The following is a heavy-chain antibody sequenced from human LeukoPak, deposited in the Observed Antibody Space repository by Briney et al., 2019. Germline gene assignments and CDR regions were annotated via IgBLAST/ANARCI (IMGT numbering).Heavy chain of an antibody. CDR3: ARGRATVTSFDY. Sequence: AGGSLRLSCAASGFTFSSYAMHWVRQAPGKGLEWIGSIYHSGSTYYNPSLKSRVTISVDTSKNQFSLKLSSVTAADTAVYYCARGRATVTSFDYWGQGTLVTVSS. CDR2: IYHSGST. CDR1: GFTFSSYA. D-gene: IGHD4-17*01. J-gene: IGHJ4*02. V-gene: IGHV4-38-2*01.